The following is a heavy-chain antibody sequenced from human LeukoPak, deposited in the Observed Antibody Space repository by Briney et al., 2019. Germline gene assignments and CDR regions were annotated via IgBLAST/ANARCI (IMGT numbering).Heavy chain of an antibody. CDR3: AKVRPYCSSTRCYARSGLFDY. Sequence: GGSLRLSCAASGFTFSSYAMSWVRQAPGKGLECVSGISGSGGSTYYADSVKGRLTISRDNSKNTLYLQMNSLRAEDTAVYYCAKVRPYCSSTRCYARSGLFDYWGQGTLVTVSS. J-gene: IGHJ4*02. CDR1: GFTFSSYA. CDR2: ISGSGGST. V-gene: IGHV3-23*01. D-gene: IGHD2-2*01.